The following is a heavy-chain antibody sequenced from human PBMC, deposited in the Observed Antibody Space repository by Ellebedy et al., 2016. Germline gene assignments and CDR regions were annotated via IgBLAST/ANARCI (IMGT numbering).Heavy chain of an antibody. CDR3: TRDGSEWSRDY. Sequence: GGSLRLSXAASGSTSNIAGMTWVRHAPGKGLEWVATIVNSGRETYYPEPLKGRFTISRDNAMNSVYLQMDSLTVEDTADYYCTRDGSEWSRDYWGQGTLVTVSS. CDR1: GSTSNIAG. J-gene: IGHJ4*02. CDR2: IVNSGRET. D-gene: IGHD2-8*01. V-gene: IGHV3-21*06.